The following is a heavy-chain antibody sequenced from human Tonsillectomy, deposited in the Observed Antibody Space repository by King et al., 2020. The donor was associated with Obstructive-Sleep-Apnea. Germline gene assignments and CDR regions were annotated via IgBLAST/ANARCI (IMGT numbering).Heavy chain of an antibody. CDR2: FYWDDDK. J-gene: IGHJ6*02. CDR3: AHSRFSSSLWGMDV. CDR1: GFSLSSIGVG. D-gene: IGHD6-13*01. Sequence: QVTLKESGPTLVKPTQTLTLTCTFSGFSLSSIGVGVGCIRQPPGKALEWLALFYWDDDKRFIQSLKSRVTNTQDTSKNQVVLTMTNMDPVDTATYYCAHSRFSSSLWGMDVWGQGTTVTVSS. V-gene: IGHV2-5*02.